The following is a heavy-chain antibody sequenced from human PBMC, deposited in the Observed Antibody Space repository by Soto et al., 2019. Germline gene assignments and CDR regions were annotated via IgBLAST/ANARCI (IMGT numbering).Heavy chain of an antibody. CDR1: GGSISSYY. Sequence: SETLSLTCNVSGGSISSYYWSWIRAPPGKGLEWIGEIYYSGSPNYNPSLKSRVTISVDTSKNPFSLKLSSVPAADTAGSYCARPACRAVAGPSDWFDPWGQGTLVTVSS. D-gene: IGHD6-19*01. CDR2: IYYSGSP. V-gene: IGHV4-59*12. CDR3: ARPACRAVAGPSDWFDP. J-gene: IGHJ5*02.